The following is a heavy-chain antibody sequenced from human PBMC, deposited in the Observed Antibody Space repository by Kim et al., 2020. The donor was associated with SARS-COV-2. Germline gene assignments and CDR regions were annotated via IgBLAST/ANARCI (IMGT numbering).Heavy chain of an antibody. Sequence: GGSLRLSCAASGFTFSSYTMNWVRQAPGKGLEWVSSICSSSSYIFYADSGKGRFTISRDNAKNSLYLQMNSRRAEDTAVYFCARSDGNSGWNTEYWGQGTLVTVSS. CDR1: GFTFSSYT. CDR2: ICSSSSYI. CDR3: ARSDGNSGWNTEY. D-gene: IGHD3-10*01. V-gene: IGHV3-21*01. J-gene: IGHJ4*02.